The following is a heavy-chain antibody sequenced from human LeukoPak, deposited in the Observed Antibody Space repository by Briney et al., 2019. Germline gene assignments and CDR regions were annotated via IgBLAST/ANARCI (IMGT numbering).Heavy chain of an antibody. V-gene: IGHV3-30*01. D-gene: IGHD3-3*01. CDR1: GFTFSSYA. Sequence: GGSLRLSCAASGFTFSSYAMHWVRQAPGKGLEWVAVISYDGSNKYYADSVKGRFTISRDNSKNTLYLQMNSLRAEDTAVYYCARDGYDFWSGYDYYYYYMGVWGKGTTVTVSS. J-gene: IGHJ6*03. CDR3: ARDGYDFWSGYDYYYYYMGV. CDR2: ISYDGSNK.